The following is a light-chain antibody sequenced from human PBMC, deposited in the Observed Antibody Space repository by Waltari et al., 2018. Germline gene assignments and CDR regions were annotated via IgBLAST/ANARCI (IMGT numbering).Light chain of an antibody. CDR1: SSNIGRTY. CDR3: AAWDDSLSGRWV. J-gene: IGLJ3*02. CDR2: RNN. V-gene: IGLV1-47*01. Sequence: QSVLTQPPSASGTPGQRVTISCSGSSSNIGRTYVYWYQQLPGTAPKLLIYRNNQRPSGVPDRFSGSKSGTSASLAISGLRSEDEADYYCAAWDDSLSGRWVFGGGTKLTVL.